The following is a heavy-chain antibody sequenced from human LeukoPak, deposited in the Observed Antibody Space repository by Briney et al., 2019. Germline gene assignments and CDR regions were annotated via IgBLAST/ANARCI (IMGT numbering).Heavy chain of an antibody. D-gene: IGHD6-19*01. J-gene: IGHJ5*02. CDR2: INPNSGGT. CDR1: GYTFTSYD. V-gene: IGHV1-2*02. CDR3: ARVSRQYSSGWYWFDP. Sequence: GASVKVSCKASGYTFTSYDINWVRQAPGQGLEWMGWINPNSGGTNYAQKFQGRVTMTRDTPISTAYMELSRLRSDDTAVYYCARVSRQYSSGWYWFDPWGQGTLVTVSS.